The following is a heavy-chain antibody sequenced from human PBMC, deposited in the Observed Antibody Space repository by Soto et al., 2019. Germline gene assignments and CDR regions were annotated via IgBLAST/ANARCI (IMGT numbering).Heavy chain of an antibody. CDR1: GFTFDDYA. J-gene: IGHJ3*02. D-gene: IGHD1-26*01. CDR3: AKEGTWSRAFDI. CDR2: ISWNSGSI. V-gene: IGHV3-9*01. Sequence: GGSLRLSCAASGFTFDDYAMHWVRQAPGKGLEWVSGISWNSGSIGYADSVKGRFTISRDNAKNSLYLQMNSLRAEDTALYYCAKEGTWSRAFDIWGQGTMVTVS.